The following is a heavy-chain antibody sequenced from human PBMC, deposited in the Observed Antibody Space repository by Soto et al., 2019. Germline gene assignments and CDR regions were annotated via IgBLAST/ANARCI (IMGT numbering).Heavy chain of an antibody. CDR3: AHSTRLEYRGRYYGVTDWFDP. CDR2: IYWDDDK. Sequence: SGPTLANPPQNLTLTCTFSGFSLSPSGEGVGWIRQPPGKALAWLALIYWDDDKRYSPSLKSRLTITNDTSKNQVVLTMTNMDPVDTATYYCAHSTRLEYRGRYYGVTDWFDPWGQGTLVTVSS. V-gene: IGHV2-5*02. J-gene: IGHJ5*02. D-gene: IGHD1-26*01. CDR1: GFSLSPSGEG.